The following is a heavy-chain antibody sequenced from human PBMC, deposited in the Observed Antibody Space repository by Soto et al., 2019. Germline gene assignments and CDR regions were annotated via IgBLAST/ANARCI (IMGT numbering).Heavy chain of an antibody. CDR3: ARDQDYGAFDP. Sequence: SETLSHTCTVSGGSIISGGYYWSWTRQHPGKGLEWIGYIYYSGSTYYNPSLKSRVTISVDTSKNQFSLKLSSVTAADTAVYYCARDQDYGAFDPWGQGTLVTVSS. V-gene: IGHV4-31*03. D-gene: IGHD4-17*01. J-gene: IGHJ5*02. CDR1: GGSIISGGYY. CDR2: IYYSGST.